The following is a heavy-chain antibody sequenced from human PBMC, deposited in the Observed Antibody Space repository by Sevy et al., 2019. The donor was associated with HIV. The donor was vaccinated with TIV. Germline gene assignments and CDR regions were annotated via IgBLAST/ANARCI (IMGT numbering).Heavy chain of an antibody. D-gene: IGHD6-13*01. CDR2: ISPTGGTT. J-gene: IGHJ4*02. V-gene: IGHV3-23*01. Sequence: GGSLRLSCAASGFTFSSYDMSWVRQAPGKGLEWVSGISPTGGTTHYAKSVKGRFIISRDNSKKTLFLQRNSLRAEDTALYYCAKDLEQQLGPDYGGQGTQVTVS. CDR1: GFTFSSYD. CDR3: AKDLEQQLGPDY.